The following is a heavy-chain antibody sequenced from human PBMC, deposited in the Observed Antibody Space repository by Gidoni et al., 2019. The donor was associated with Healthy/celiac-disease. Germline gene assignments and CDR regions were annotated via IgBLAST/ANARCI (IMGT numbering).Heavy chain of an antibody. D-gene: IGHD2-15*01. CDR3: AKDRFGCSGGSCYTGVECYYYGMDV. CDR1: GLTFRSYA. V-gene: IGHV3-23*04. J-gene: IGHJ6*02. CDR2: IQGSGGST. Sequence: EVQLVESGGGLVQHGGSLRLACAASGLTFRSYAMNWVRPAPGKGLELVSAIQGSGGSTYHADSVQGRFTISRDNSKNTLYLQMTSLSAEDTVVYYCAKDRFGCSGGSCYTGVECYYYGMDVWGQGTTVTVSS.